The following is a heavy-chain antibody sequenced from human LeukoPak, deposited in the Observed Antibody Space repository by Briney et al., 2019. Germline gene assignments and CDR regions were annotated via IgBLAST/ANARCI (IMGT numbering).Heavy chain of an antibody. V-gene: IGHV3-23*01. D-gene: IGHD5-18*01. Sequence: PGGSLRLSCAASGFTFSSYAMSWVRQAPGKGLEWVSAISGSGGSTYYADSVKGRFTISRDNSKDTLYLQMNSLRAEDTAVYYCAKDLNPAGIQLWSPSRRGARLWAFDIWGQGTMVTVSS. CDR3: AKDLNPAGIQLWSPSRRGARLWAFDI. CDR2: ISGSGGST. J-gene: IGHJ3*02. CDR1: GFTFSSYA.